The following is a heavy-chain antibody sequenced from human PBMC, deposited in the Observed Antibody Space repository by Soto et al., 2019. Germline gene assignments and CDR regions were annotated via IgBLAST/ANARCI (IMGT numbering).Heavy chain of an antibody. CDR1: GFPLRTYA. Sequence: VQLVESGGAVVQPGRSLRLSCVASGFPLRTYAMHWVRQAPGKGLEWVAVISYDGSNEYYADSVKGRFAISKDNSKNTLYLQMDSLRIDDTATYYCAKPQKLQYSRSSLHYFYHGMDVWGEGTTVTVSS. V-gene: IGHV3-30*18. CDR2: ISYDGSNE. J-gene: IGHJ6*02. CDR3: AKPQKLQYSRSSLHYFYHGMDV. D-gene: IGHD6-6*01.